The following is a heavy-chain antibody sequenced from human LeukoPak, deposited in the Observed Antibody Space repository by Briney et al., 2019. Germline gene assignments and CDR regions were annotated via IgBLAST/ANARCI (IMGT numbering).Heavy chain of an antibody. J-gene: IGHJ1*01. D-gene: IGHD4-17*01. V-gene: IGHV1-2*02. CDR3: ARVKERTKATIPDYFQH. Sequence: ASVKFSCKASGYTFTGYYMHWVRQAPGHGLEWMGWINLDSGGTNYGKNFQGRVTMTRDTSISIVYMEVNRLRSDDTAVYYCARVKERTKATIPDYFQHWGQGTLVTVSS. CDR2: INLDSGGT. CDR1: GYTFTGYY.